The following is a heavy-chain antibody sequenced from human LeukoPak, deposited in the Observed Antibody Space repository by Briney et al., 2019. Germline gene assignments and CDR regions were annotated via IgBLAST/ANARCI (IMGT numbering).Heavy chain of an antibody. D-gene: IGHD2-21*01. Sequence: GGSLRLSCAASGFTFSNYGMHWVRQAPGKGLEWVAFIPYDGSNKYYADSLQGRLPISRDNSMNTLYLQMSSLRAEDTARYYCAKDICGGNCYPHGGYWGQGTLVTVSS. CDR1: GFTFSNYG. CDR3: AKDICGGNCYPHGGY. V-gene: IGHV3-30*02. CDR2: IPYDGSNK. J-gene: IGHJ4*02.